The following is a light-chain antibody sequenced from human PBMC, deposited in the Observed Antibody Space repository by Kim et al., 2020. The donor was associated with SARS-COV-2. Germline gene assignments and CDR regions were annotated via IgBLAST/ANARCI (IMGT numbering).Light chain of an antibody. CDR2: QDS. Sequence: SPGQTASITCSGDKLGDKYACWYQQRPGQSPVLVIYQDSKRPSGIPERFSGSNSGNTATLTISGTQAMDEADYYCQAWDSSTAEGVFGGGTKLTVL. CDR1: KLGDKY. J-gene: IGLJ3*02. CDR3: QAWDSSTAEGV. V-gene: IGLV3-1*01.